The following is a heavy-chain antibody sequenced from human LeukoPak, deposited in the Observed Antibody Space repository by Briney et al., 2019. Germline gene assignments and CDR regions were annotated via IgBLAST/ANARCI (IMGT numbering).Heavy chain of an antibody. J-gene: IGHJ3*02. CDR3: ARDSGRRDAFDI. CDR1: GYTFTGYY. CDR2: INPNSGGT. D-gene: IGHD6-25*01. V-gene: IGHV1-2*02. Sequence: ASVKVSCKASGYTFTGYYMHWVRQAPGQGLEWMGWINPNSGGTDYAQKFQGRVTMTRDTSISTAYMELSSLRSDDTAVYYCARDSGRRDAFDIWGQGTMVTVSS.